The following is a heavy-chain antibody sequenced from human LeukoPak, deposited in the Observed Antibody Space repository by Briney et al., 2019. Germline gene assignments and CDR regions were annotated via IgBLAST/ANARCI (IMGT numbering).Heavy chain of an antibody. Sequence: GASVKVSCKASGYTFTGYYMHWVPQAPGQGLEWMGWINPNSGGTNYAQKFQGRVTMTRDTSISTAYMELSRLRSDDSAVYYCAREDVEIALGYWGQGTLVTVSS. J-gene: IGHJ4*02. CDR3: AREDVEIALGY. CDR2: INPNSGGT. V-gene: IGHV1-2*02. CDR1: GYTFTGYY. D-gene: IGHD5-24*01.